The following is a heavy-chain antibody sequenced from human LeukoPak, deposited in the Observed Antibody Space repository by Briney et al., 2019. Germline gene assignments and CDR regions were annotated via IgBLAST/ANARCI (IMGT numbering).Heavy chain of an antibody. V-gene: IGHV3-33*06. Sequence: GGSLRLSCAASGFTFSDYGMHRVGQAPGTGLESVTGIWFDGIRNNYAGSVKGRFTISRENSKNTLYLQMNSLRAEDTAVYYCAKGYCGGDCYSGWHFDLWGRGTLVTVSS. CDR1: GFTFSDYG. J-gene: IGHJ2*01. CDR3: AKGYCGGDCYSGWHFDL. D-gene: IGHD2-21*02. CDR2: IWFDGIRN.